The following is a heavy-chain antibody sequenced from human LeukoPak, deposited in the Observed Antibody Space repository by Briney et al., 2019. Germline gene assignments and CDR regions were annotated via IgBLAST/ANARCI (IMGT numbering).Heavy chain of an antibody. CDR1: GYTFTSYG. V-gene: IGHV1-18*01. CDR3: ARGDLPDYYDSSGYYQIDY. J-gene: IGHJ4*02. Sequence: ASVKVSCKASGYTFTSYGISWVRQAPGQGLEWMGWISAYNGNTNYAQKLQGRVTMTTDTSTSTAYMELRSLRSGDTAVYYCARGDLPDYYDSSGYYQIDYWGQGTLVTFSS. D-gene: IGHD3-22*01. CDR2: ISAYNGNT.